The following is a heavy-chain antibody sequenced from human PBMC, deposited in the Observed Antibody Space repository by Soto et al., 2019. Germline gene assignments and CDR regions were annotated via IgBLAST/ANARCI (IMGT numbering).Heavy chain of an antibody. J-gene: IGHJ4*02. CDR3: AREEYYYGAGAFFDY. CDR1: GGTFSSYT. D-gene: IGHD3-10*01. Sequence: QVQLVQSGAEVKKPGTSVKVSCKASGGTFSSYTISWVRQAPGQGLEWMGRIIPILGIANYAQKFQGRVTITAYKSTSTAYRELSSLRSEDTAVYSCAREEYYYGAGAFFDYWGQGTLVTVSS. V-gene: IGHV1-69*08. CDR2: IIPILGIA.